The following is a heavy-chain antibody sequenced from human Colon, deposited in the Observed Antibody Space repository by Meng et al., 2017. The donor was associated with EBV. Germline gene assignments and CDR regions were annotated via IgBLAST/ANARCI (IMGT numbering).Heavy chain of an antibody. CDR3: ARERGGVTRDFDS. J-gene: IGHJ4*02. CDR2: IFYSGNT. CDR1: GDSITTNGYY. Sequence: HLQLQESGPGLLKPSETLSLTCSVSGDSITTNGYYWGWIRQSPGKGLEWIGSIFYSGNTYFNPSLKTRVTISVDTSKNQFSLKLSSVTAADTAIYYCARERGGVTRDFDSWGQGALVTVSS. D-gene: IGHD3-16*01. V-gene: IGHV4-39*07.